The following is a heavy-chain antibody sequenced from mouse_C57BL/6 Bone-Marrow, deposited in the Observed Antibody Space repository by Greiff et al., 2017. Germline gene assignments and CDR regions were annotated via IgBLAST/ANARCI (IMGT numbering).Heavy chain of an antibody. J-gene: IGHJ3*01. V-gene: IGHV1-81*01. CDR3: ARQEDIDYYGSPFAY. D-gene: IGHD1-1*01. Sequence: QVQLKESGAELARPGASVKLSCKASGYTFTSYGISWVKQRTGQGLEWIGEIYPRSGNTYYNEKFKGKATLTADKSSSTAYMALRSLTSEDSAVYFCARQEDIDYYGSPFAYWGQGTLVTVSA. CDR2: IYPRSGNT. CDR1: GYTFTSYG.